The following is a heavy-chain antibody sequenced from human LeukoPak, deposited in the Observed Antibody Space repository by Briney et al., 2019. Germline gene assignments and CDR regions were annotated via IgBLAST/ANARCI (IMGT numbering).Heavy chain of an antibody. J-gene: IGHJ4*02. CDR1: GFTFDDYA. CDR2: ISWNSGSI. Sequence: PGGSLRLSCAASGFTFDDYAMHWVRQAPGKGLEWVSGISWNSGSIGYADSVKGRFTISRDNAKNSLYLQMNSLRAEDTASYYCAKEYSSSSGFDYWGQGTLVTVSS. D-gene: IGHD6-6*01. CDR3: AKEYSSSSGFDY. V-gene: IGHV3-9*01.